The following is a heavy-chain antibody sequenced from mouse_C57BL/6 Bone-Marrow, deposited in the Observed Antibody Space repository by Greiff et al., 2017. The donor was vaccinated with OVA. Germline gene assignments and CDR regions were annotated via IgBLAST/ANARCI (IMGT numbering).Heavy chain of an antibody. CDR2: IDPISGGT. CDR1: GSTFPSYW. J-gene: IGHJ4*01. CDR3: ARDRFLAMDY. Sequence: QVHLQQPGAALVKPGASVKLSCKASGSTFPSYWMHWVKQRPGHGLEWIGRIDPISGGTKYNEKFKSKATLTVAKPSSTAYMQLSSLTSEDSAVYECARDRFLAMDYWGRGTAVTVTA. V-gene: IGHV1-72*01.